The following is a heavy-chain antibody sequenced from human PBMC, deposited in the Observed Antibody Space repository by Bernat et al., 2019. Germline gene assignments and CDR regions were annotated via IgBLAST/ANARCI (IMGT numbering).Heavy chain of an antibody. CDR1: GFTFSSYG. V-gene: IGHV3-33*06. CDR2: IWYDGTNK. CDR3: AKDRTHGDPDYFDD. D-gene: IGHD1-14*01. J-gene: IGHJ4*02. Sequence: QVQLVESGGGVVQPGRSLRLSCAASGFTFSSYGMHWVRQAPGKGLEWVAVIWYDGTNKYYADSVKGRFTISRDNSKNTLYLQMNSLRAEDTAVYYCAKDRTHGDPDYFDDWGQGTLVTVSS.